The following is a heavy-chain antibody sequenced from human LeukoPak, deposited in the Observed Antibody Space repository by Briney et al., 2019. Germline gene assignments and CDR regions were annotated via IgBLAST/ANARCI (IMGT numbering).Heavy chain of an antibody. Sequence: ASVKVSCKASGYTFTGYYMHWVRQAPGQGLEWMGWINPNSGGTNYAQKFQGRVTMTRDTSISTAYMELSRLRSDDTAVYYCAGPAVGEGSFDYWGQGTLVTVSS. J-gene: IGHJ4*02. V-gene: IGHV1-2*02. CDR1: GYTFTGYY. CDR3: AGPAVGEGSFDY. CDR2: INPNSGGT. D-gene: IGHD3-10*01.